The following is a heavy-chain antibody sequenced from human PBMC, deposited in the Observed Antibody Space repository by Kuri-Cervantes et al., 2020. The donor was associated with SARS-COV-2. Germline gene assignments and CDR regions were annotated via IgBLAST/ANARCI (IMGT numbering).Heavy chain of an antibody. CDR2: IYSGGSI. CDR1: GFTFSSAW. J-gene: IGHJ4*02. V-gene: IGHV3-66*01. CDR3: ASGDLRPGWYYFDY. Sequence: GESLKISCAASGFTFSSAWMSWVRQAPGKGLEWVSVIYSGGSIYYADSVKGRFTISRDNSKNTLYLQMNSLRDEDTAVYYCASGDLRPGWYYFDYWGQGTLVTVSS. D-gene: IGHD2-15*01.